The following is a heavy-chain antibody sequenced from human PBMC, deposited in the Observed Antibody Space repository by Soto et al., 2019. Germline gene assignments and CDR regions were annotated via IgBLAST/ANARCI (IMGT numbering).Heavy chain of an antibody. CDR3: TRHSVDY. CDR1: GFTFSDAA. J-gene: IGHJ4*02. CDR2: IRAKAYSYAT. V-gene: IGHV3-73*01. Sequence: PGGSLRLSCAASGFTFSDAALHWVRQASGKGLEWVGRIRAKAYSYATAYAASVKGRFTISRDDSKNTAYLQMNSLKTEDTAVYYCTRHSVDYWGQGTLVTVSS.